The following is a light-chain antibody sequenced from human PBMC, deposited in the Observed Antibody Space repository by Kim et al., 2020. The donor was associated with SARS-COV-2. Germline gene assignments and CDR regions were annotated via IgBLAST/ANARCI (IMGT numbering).Light chain of an antibody. Sequence: QDPAVSVALGQTVRITCQGDSLRSYYATWYQQKPGQAPILVIYGKNNRPSGIPDRFSGSSSGNTASLTITGTQAGDEADYYCNSRDSNDNVVFGGGTQLTVL. V-gene: IGLV3-19*01. CDR1: SLRSYY. CDR3: NSRDSNDNVV. J-gene: IGLJ2*01. CDR2: GKN.